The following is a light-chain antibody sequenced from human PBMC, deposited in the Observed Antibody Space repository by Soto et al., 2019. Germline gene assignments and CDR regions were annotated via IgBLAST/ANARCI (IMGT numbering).Light chain of an antibody. CDR3: QQYGSSQWT. CDR2: GAS. Sequence: EIALTQSPGTLSLSPGERAALSCRASQSVSSSDLAWFQQKPGQAPRLIIYGASSRATGIQDRFSGSGSGTDFTLTISRLEPEDFAVYYCQQYGSSQWTFGQGTKGDI. J-gene: IGKJ1*01. CDR1: QSVSSSD. V-gene: IGKV3-20*01.